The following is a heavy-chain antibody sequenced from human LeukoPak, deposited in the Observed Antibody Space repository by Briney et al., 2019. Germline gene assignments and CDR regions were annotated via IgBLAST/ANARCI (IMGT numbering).Heavy chain of an antibody. D-gene: IGHD4/OR15-4a*01. V-gene: IGHV1-69-2*01. Sequence: ASVKISCKVSGYTFTDYYMHWMQQAPGKGLEWMGLVDPEDGEAIYAEKFQGRVTITADTSTDTAYMELSSLRSEDTAVYYCATIDGLTGFDPWGQGTLVTVSS. CDR3: ATIDGLTGFDP. CDR1: GYTFTDYY. J-gene: IGHJ5*02. CDR2: VDPEDGEA.